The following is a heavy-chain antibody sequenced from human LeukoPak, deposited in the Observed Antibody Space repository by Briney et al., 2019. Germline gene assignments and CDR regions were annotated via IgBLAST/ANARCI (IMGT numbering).Heavy chain of an antibody. D-gene: IGHD3-10*01. CDR2: ISYDGSNK. CDR3: AKSPYYYGSGSYSYYYYYGMDV. CDR1: VVTFSSYG. V-gene: IGHV3-30*18. Sequence: GGSLRLSCAASVVTFSSYGMHWVRQAPGKGLEWVAVISYDGSNKYYADSVKGRFTISRDNSKNTLYLQMNSLRAEDTAVYYCAKSPYYYGSGSYSYYYYYGMDVWGQGTTVTVSS. J-gene: IGHJ6*02.